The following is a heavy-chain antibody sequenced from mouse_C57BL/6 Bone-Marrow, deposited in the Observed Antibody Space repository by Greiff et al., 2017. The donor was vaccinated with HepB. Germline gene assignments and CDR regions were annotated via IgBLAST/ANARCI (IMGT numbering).Heavy chain of an antibody. CDR3: AREGVITTVVDHWYFDV. J-gene: IGHJ1*03. CDR2: IYPRSGNT. D-gene: IGHD1-1*01. CDR1: GYTFTSYG. V-gene: IGHV1-81*01. Sequence: QVQLKQSGAELARPGASVKLSCKASGYTFTSYGISWVKQRTGQGLEWIGEIYPRSGNTYYNEKFKGKATLTADKSSSTAYMELRSLTSEDSAVYFCAREGVITTVVDHWYFDVWGTGTTVNVSS.